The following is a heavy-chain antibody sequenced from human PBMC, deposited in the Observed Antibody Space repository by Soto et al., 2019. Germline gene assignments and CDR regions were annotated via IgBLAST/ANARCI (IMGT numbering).Heavy chain of an antibody. CDR1: GGSISSGGYY. Sequence: QVQLQESGPGLVNPSQTLSLTCTVSGGSISSGGYYWSWIRQHPGKGLEWIGYIYYSGSTYYNPSLKSRVNISVDTSKNQFSLQLSSVTAADTAVYYCAREEGGYDYWYFYLWGRGTLVTVSS. V-gene: IGHV4-31*03. CDR2: IYYSGST. D-gene: IGHD5-12*01. CDR3: AREEGGYDYWYFYL. J-gene: IGHJ2*01.